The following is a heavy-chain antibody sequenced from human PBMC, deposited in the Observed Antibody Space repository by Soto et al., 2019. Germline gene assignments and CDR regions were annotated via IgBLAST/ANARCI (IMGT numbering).Heavy chain of an antibody. D-gene: IGHD6-6*01. CDR2: MNPNSGKT. CDR3: ARGVRIAARPGKPYYYGMDV. CDR1: GYTFTSYD. J-gene: IGHJ6*02. Sequence: QVQLVQSGAEVKKPGASVKVSCKASGYTFTSYDINWVRQATGQGLEWMGWMNPNSGKTGYAQKFQGRVTMTRNTSISTAYMELSSLRSEDTAVYYCARGVRIAARPGKPYYYGMDVGGQGTTVTVSS. V-gene: IGHV1-8*01.